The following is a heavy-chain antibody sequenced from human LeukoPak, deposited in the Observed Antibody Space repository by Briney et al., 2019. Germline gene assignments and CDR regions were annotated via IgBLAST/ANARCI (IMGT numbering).Heavy chain of an antibody. CDR1: GDSVSSNSAT. D-gene: IGHD4-17*01. V-gene: IGHV6-1*01. Sequence: SQTLSLTCAVSGDSVSSNSATWNWIRQSPSRGLEWLGRTYYTSTWNYDYAASVKSRVSISIDTSKNQFSLQLNYVTAEDTAVYFCVGRTTRKGFDPWGQGTLVTVSS. CDR3: VGRTTRKGFDP. CDR2: TYYTSTWNY. J-gene: IGHJ5*02.